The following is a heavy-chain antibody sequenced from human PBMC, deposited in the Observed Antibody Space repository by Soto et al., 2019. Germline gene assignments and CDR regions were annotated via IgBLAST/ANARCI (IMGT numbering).Heavy chain of an antibody. CDR2: IKYSGTT. Sequence: SETLSLTCTVSGGSISSSRCHWGWIHQPPGKGLEWIASIKYSGTTFYNPSLKSRVTLSVDTSKNQFALKLSSVTAAETAVYYCARVPDRWGQGTLVTVSS. CDR3: ARVPDR. CDR1: GGSISSSRCH. J-gene: IGHJ5*02. V-gene: IGHV4-39*01. D-gene: IGHD2-2*01.